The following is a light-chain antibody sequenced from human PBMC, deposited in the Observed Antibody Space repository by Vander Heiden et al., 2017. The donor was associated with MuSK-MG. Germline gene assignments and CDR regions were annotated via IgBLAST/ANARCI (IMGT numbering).Light chain of an antibody. CDR2: DAS. Sequence: DIQMTQSPSSLSASVGDRVTITCQASQDISNYLNWYQQKPGKAPKLLIYDASNLETGVPSRFSGSGSGTDFTFTISSLQPEDIATYYCQQDDNLQVTFGGGTKVEIK. CDR1: QDISNY. CDR3: QQDDNLQVT. J-gene: IGKJ4*01. V-gene: IGKV1-33*01.